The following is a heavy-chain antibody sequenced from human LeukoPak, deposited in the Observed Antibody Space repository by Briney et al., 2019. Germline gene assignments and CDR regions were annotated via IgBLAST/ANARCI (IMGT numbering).Heavy chain of an antibody. Sequence: SETLSLTCTVSGYSISSGYYWGWIRQPPGKGLEWIGSIYHSGSTNYNPSLKSRVTISVDTSKNQFSLKLSSVTAADTAVYYCARQCTMIVVVSSYWYFDLWGRGTLVTVSS. CDR1: GYSISSGYY. D-gene: IGHD3-22*01. CDR2: IYHSGST. J-gene: IGHJ2*01. CDR3: ARQCTMIVVVSSYWYFDL. V-gene: IGHV4-38-2*02.